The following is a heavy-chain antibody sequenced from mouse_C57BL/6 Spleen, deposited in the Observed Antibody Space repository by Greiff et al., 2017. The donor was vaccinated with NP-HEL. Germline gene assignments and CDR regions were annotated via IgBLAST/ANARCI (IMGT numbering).Heavy chain of an antibody. CDR1: GYTFTSYW. V-gene: IGHV1-52*01. Sequence: QVQLQQPGAELVRPGSSVKLSCKASGYTFTSYWMHWVKQRPIQGLEWIGNIDPSDSETHYNQKFKDKATLTVDKSSSTAYMQLSSLTSEDSAVYYGARRGGSSTKYFDVWGTGTTVTVSS. J-gene: IGHJ1*03. CDR2: IDPSDSET. D-gene: IGHD1-1*01. CDR3: ARRGGSSTKYFDV.